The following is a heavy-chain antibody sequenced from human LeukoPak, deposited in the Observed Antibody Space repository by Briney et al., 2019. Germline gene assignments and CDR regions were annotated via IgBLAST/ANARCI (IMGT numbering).Heavy chain of an antibody. CDR1: GFTFSSYG. J-gene: IGHJ4*02. Sequence: GGSLRLSYAASGFTFSSYGIHWVRQAPGKGPEWVAFVHYDGSNKYYADSVKGRFTVSRDNSKNTVYLEMNSLNSEDTAVYYCAKGPWDYWGQGTLVTVSS. V-gene: IGHV3-30*02. CDR3: AKGPWDY. CDR2: VHYDGSNK.